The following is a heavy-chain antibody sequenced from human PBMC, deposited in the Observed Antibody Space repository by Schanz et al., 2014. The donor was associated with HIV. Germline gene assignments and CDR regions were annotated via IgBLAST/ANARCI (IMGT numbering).Heavy chain of an antibody. Sequence: EVQLLESGGGSVKPGGSLRLSCAASGFSLGDYYMSWIRQAPGKGLEWVSSISESGGRSYYADSVNGRFTISRDNSKNTLYLQMTTLRTEDTAVYYCAKPEYDSRGNSQSHFDSWGQGTLVTVSS. D-gene: IGHD3-22*01. J-gene: IGHJ4*02. V-gene: IGHV3-23*01. CDR1: GFSLGDYY. CDR3: AKPEYDSRGNSQSHFDS. CDR2: ISESGGRS.